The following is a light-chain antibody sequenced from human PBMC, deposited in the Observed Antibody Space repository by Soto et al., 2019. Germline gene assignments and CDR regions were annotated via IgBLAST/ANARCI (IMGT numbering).Light chain of an antibody. Sequence: QSALAQPSSLSGSPGQSITISCSGTIGDVGAYNYVAWYQQHPGKAPKLIIYEVTNRPSGVSYRFSASKSGNTASLTISGLHSEDEADYYCISYTGKSASYVFGTGTKVTVL. J-gene: IGLJ1*01. V-gene: IGLV2-14*01. CDR3: ISYTGKSASYV. CDR1: IGDVGAYNY. CDR2: EVT.